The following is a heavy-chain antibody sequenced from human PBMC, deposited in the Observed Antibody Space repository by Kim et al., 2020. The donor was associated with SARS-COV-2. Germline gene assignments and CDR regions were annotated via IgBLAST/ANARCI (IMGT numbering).Heavy chain of an antibody. Sequence: PTRKSRVTISVDTSKNQFSLKLSSVTAADAAVYYCARHSTAGYSSSLYNDWGQGTLVTVSS. D-gene: IGHD6-13*01. V-gene: IGHV4-59*08. CDR3: ARHSTAGYSSSLYND. J-gene: IGHJ4*02.